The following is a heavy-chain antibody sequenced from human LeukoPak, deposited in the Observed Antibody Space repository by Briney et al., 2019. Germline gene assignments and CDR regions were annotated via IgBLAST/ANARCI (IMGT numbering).Heavy chain of an antibody. CDR3: ARDDPVVRGGLLA. V-gene: IGHV4-34*01. CDR2: INHSGST. Sequence: SETLSLTCAVYGGSFSGYYWSWIRQPPGKGLEWIGEINHSGSTNYYPSLKSRVTISVDTSKHQFSLKLSSVTAADTAVYYCARDDPVVRGGLLAWGQGTLVTVSS. D-gene: IGHD3-10*01. J-gene: IGHJ4*02. CDR1: GGSFSGYY.